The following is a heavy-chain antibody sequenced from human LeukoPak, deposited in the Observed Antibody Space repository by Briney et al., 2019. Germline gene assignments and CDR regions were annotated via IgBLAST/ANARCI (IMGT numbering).Heavy chain of an antibody. CDR2: IWYDGSNK. J-gene: IGHJ4*02. CDR1: GFTFSSYG. Sequence: PGGSLRLSCAASGFTFSSYGMHWVRQAPGKGLERVAVIWYDGSNKYYADSVKGRFTISRDNSKNTLYLQMNSLRAEDTAVYYCARYYYDSSGLDYWGQGTLVTVSS. CDR3: ARYYYDSSGLDY. V-gene: IGHV3-33*01. D-gene: IGHD3-22*01.